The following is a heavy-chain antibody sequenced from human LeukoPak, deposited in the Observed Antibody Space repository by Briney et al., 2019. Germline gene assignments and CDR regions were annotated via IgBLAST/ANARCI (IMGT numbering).Heavy chain of an antibody. CDR1: GGTFSSYA. CDR3: ARPLFTYDSSGYYLDY. V-gene: IGHV1-18*01. J-gene: IGHJ4*02. D-gene: IGHD3-22*01. Sequence: ASVKVSCKASGGTFSSYAISWVRQAPGQGLEWMGWISAYNGNTNYAQKLQGRVTMTTDTSTSTAYMELRSLRSDDTAVYYCARPLFTYDSSGYYLDYWGQGTLVTVSS. CDR2: ISAYNGNT.